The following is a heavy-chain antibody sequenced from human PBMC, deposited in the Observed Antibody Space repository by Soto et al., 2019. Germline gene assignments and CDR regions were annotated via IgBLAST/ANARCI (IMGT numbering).Heavy chain of an antibody. CDR3: AKWVILEGASDAFDI. D-gene: IGHD1-26*01. V-gene: IGHV3-30*18. CDR1: GFTFSSYG. J-gene: IGHJ3*02. CDR2: ISYDGSNE. Sequence: GSLRLSCAASGFTFSSYGMHWVRQAPGKGLEWVAVISYDGSNEYYADSVKGRFTISRDNSKNTLYLQMNSLRAEDTAVYYCAKWVILEGASDAFDIWGQGTMVTVSS.